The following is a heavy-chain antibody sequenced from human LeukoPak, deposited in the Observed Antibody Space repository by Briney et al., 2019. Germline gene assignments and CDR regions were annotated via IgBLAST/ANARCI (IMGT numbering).Heavy chain of an antibody. CDR2: ISAYNGNT. J-gene: IGHJ4*02. D-gene: IGHD2-15*01. CDR3: ARDVEEGFCSGGSCSDY. V-gene: IGHV1-18*01. Sequence: ASVKVSCKASGYTFTNYAISWVRQAPGQGLEWMGWISAYNGNTNYAQKLQGRVTMTTDTSTSTVYMELRSLRSDDTAVYYCARDVEEGFCSGGSCSDYWGQGTLVTVSS. CDR1: GYTFTNYA.